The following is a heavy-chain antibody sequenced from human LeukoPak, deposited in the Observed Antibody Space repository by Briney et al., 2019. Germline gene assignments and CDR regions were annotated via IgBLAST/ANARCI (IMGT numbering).Heavy chain of an antibody. CDR1: GGSFSGYY. Sequence: SETLSLTCAVYGGSFSGYYWSWIRQPPGKGLEWIGEINHSGSTNYNPSLKSRVTISVDTSKNQFSLKLSSVTAADTAVYYCARRKWYYYGSGSYYIFDYWGQGTLVTVSS. V-gene: IGHV4-34*01. J-gene: IGHJ4*02. CDR2: INHSGST. D-gene: IGHD3-10*01. CDR3: ARRKWYYYGSGSYYIFDY.